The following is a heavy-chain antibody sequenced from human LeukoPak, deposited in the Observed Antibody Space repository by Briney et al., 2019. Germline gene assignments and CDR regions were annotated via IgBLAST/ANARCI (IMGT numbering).Heavy chain of an antibody. D-gene: IGHD2-2*01. CDR2: IYTSGST. J-gene: IGHJ4*02. CDR3: ATDQGPASV. Sequence: SQTLSLTCTVSGGSISSGSYYWSWIRQPAGKGLEWIGRIYTSGSTNYNPSLKSRVTISVDTSKNQFSLKLSSVTAADTAVYYCATDQGPASVWGQGTLVTVSS. V-gene: IGHV4-61*02. CDR1: GGSISSGSYY.